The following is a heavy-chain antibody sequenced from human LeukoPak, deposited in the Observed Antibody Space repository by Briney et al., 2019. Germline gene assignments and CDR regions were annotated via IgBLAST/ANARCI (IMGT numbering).Heavy chain of an antibody. V-gene: IGHV4-61*02. CDR3: ASDLGAKAAYYSSRAV. D-gene: IGHD4/OR15-4a*01. CDR2: IYTSGST. Sequence: SETLSLTCTVSGGSISSGSYYWSWIRQPAGKGLEWIGRIYTSGSTNYNPSLKSRVTISVDTSKNQFSLKLSSVTAADTAVYYSASDLGAKAAYYSSRAVWANLPTVTV. CDR1: GGSISSGSYY. J-gene: IGHJ6*03.